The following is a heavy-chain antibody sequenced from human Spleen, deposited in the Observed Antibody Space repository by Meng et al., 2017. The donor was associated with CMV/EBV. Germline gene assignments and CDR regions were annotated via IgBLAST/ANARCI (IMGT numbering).Heavy chain of an antibody. V-gene: IGHV4-39*07. Sequence: SGGSISSGGYYWGWIRQPPGKGLEWIASIYYGGGTYYNPSLKSRVTISLDTSKNQFSLKLSSVTAADTAVYYCARVGNDSSGYGLDYWGQGTLVTVSS. CDR2: IYYGGGT. J-gene: IGHJ4*02. CDR3: ARVGNDSSGYGLDY. CDR1: GGSISSGGYY. D-gene: IGHD3-22*01.